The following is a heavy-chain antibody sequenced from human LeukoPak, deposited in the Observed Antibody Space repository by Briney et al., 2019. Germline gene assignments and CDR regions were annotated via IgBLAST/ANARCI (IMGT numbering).Heavy chain of an antibody. CDR3: ARDFWVQDAGDYYDSSGNAFGI. CDR1: GYTFTSYY. D-gene: IGHD3-22*01. V-gene: IGHV1-46*01. CDR2: INPSGGST. J-gene: IGHJ3*02. Sequence: ASVKVSCKASGYTFTSYYMHWVRQAPGQGLEWMGIINPSGGSTSYAQKFQGRVTMTRDMSTSTVYMELSSLRSEDTAVYYCARDFWVQDAGDYYDSSGNAFGIWGQGTMVTVSS.